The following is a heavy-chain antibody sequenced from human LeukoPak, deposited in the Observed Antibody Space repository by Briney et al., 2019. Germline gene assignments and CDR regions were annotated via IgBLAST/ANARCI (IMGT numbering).Heavy chain of an antibody. CDR1: GYTFASYD. Sequence: GASVKVSCKASGYTFASYDISWVRQAPGQGLECMGWISAYNGNTNYAQKFQGRVTMTTDTSTSTAYMELRSLRSDDTAVYYRARVPGYSSGWYPIDYWGQGTLVTVSS. CDR2: ISAYNGNT. J-gene: IGHJ4*02. CDR3: ARVPGYSSGWYPIDY. V-gene: IGHV1-18*01. D-gene: IGHD6-19*01.